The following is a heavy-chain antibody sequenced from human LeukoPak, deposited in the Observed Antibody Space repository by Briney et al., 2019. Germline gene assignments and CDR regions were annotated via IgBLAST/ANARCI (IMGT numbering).Heavy chain of an antibody. V-gene: IGHV3-7*03. CDR1: GFTFSSYW. CDR3: ARRTYCGGDCYYEDY. Sequence: GGSLRLSCAASGFTFSSYWMSWVRQAPGKGLEWVANMKQDGSEKYYVDSVKGRFTISRDNAKNSLYLQMNSLRAEDTAVYYCARRTYCGGDCYYEDYWGQGTLVTVSS. D-gene: IGHD2-21*02. J-gene: IGHJ4*02. CDR2: MKQDGSEK.